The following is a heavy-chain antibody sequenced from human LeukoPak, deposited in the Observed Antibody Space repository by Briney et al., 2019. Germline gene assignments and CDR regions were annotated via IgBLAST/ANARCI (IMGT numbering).Heavy chain of an antibody. V-gene: IGHV1-8*01. D-gene: IGHD6-13*01. Sequence: ASVKVSCKASGYTFTSYDINWVRQATGQGLEWMGWMNPNSGNTGYAQKFQGRVTMTRNTSISTAYMELSSLRSEDTAVYYCARGAEAQQLVCWFDPWGQGTLVTVSS. J-gene: IGHJ5*02. CDR1: GYTFTSYD. CDR3: ARGAEAQQLVCWFDP. CDR2: MNPNSGNT.